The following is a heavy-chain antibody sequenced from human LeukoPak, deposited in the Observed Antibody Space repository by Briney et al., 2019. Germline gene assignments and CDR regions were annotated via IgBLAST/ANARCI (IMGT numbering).Heavy chain of an antibody. CDR2: IYYSGST. V-gene: IGHV4-30-4*08. CDR3: ARTVGATADAFDI. Sequence: MASETLSLTCAVYGGSFSGYYWSWIRQPPGKGLEWIGYIYYSGSTYYNPSLKSRVTISVDTSKNQFSLKLSSVTAADTAVYYCARTVGATADAFDIWGQGTMVTVSS. J-gene: IGHJ3*02. D-gene: IGHD1-26*01. CDR1: GGSFSGYY.